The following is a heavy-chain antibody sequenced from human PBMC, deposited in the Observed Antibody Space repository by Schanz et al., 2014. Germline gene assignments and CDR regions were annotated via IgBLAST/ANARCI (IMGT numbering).Heavy chain of an antibody. Sequence: VQLVESGGGLIQPGGSLRLSCAVSGFTVNTNYMSWVRQAPGKGLEWISYITTSTSYTNYADSVKGRFTISRDNAKKSLFLQMNSLRAEDTAVYYCASGHWELRYWGQGAVVIVSS. V-gene: IGHV3-11*06. CDR1: GFTVNTNY. J-gene: IGHJ4*02. D-gene: IGHD1-7*01. CDR2: ITTSTSYT. CDR3: ASGHWELRY.